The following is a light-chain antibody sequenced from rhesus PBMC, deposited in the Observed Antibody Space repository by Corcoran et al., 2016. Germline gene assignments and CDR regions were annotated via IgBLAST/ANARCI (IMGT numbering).Light chain of an antibody. CDR3: QQHDNSPWT. J-gene: IGKJ1*01. CDR1: QGISSY. CDR2: SAN. V-gene: IGKV1-32*05. Sequence: DIQMSQSPSSLPASVGDRVTITCRASQGISSYVKWYQQKPGKAPKLLIYSANSLESGVPSMFSGSGSGTDYTLTISSLQPEDIATYYCQQHDNSPWTFGRGTKVEIQ.